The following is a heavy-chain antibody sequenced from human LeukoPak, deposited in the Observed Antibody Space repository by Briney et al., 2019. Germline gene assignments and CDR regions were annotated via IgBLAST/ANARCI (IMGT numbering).Heavy chain of an antibody. CDR1: GYSFTSYW. CDR3: ASGQDYYYYYMDV. CDR2: IYPGDSDT. V-gene: IGHV5-51*01. Sequence: GESLKISCKGSGYSFTSYWIGWVRQMPGKRLECMGIIYPGDSDTRYSPSFQGQVTISADKSISTAYLQWSSLNASDTAMYYCASGQDYYYYYMDVWGKGTTVTDSS. J-gene: IGHJ6*03.